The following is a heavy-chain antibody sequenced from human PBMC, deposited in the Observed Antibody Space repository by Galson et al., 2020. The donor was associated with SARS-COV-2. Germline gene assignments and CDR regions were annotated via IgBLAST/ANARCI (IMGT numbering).Heavy chain of an antibody. CDR2: IRHDGSDK. V-gene: IGHV3-30*02. J-gene: IGHJ5*02. CDR3: GKAGDSTIYPRWIDT. D-gene: IGHD3-9*01. CDR1: GFTFSNYG. Sequence: GGSLRLSCVTSGFTFSNYGMHWVRQAPGKGLEWVTFIRHDGSDKKYVDSVKDRFTISRDKSKNTLYLQMNSLRPDDTAIYYCGKAGDSTIYPRWIDTWGQGTLVTVSS.